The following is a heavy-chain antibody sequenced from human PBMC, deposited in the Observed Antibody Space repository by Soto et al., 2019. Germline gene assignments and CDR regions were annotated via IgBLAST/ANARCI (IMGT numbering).Heavy chain of an antibody. Sequence: GGSLRLSCAASGFNVSSNYMSWARQAPGKGLEWVSVIYAGGNTHYADSVEGRFTISRDNSNNMLYLQMNSLRAEDTAMYYCVRENFTKVVGFYYFDSWGQGTRVTVSS. CDR2: IYAGGNT. V-gene: IGHV3-66*01. CDR1: GFNVSSNY. J-gene: IGHJ4*02. D-gene: IGHD3-22*01. CDR3: VRENFTKVVGFYYFDS.